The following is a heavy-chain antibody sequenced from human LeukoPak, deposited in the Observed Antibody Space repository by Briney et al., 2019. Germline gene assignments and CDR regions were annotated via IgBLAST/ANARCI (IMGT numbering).Heavy chain of an antibody. J-gene: IGHJ4*02. CDR3: ARRSSYGYNGY. Sequence: KTGGSLRLSCAASGFTFSDYYMSWISHAPGKGLEWVSYISSSSSYTNYADSVKGRFTISRDNAKNSLYLQMNSLRAEDTAVYYCARRSSYGYNGYWGQGTLVTVSS. CDR1: GFTFSDYY. CDR2: ISSSSSYT. D-gene: IGHD5-18*01. V-gene: IGHV3-11*03.